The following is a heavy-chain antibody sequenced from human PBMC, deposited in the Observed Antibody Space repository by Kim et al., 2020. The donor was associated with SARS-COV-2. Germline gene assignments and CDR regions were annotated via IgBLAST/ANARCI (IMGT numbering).Heavy chain of an antibody. CDR2: IIPILGIA. V-gene: IGHV1-69*04. D-gene: IGHD1-26*01. J-gene: IGHJ5*02. CDR3: ARNEVGGWFDP. Sequence: SVKVSCKASGGTFSSYAISWVRQAPGQGLEWMGRIIPILGIANYAQKFQGRVTITADKSTSTAYMELSSLRSEDTAVYYCARNEVGGWFDPWGQGTLVTVSS. CDR1: GGTFSSYA.